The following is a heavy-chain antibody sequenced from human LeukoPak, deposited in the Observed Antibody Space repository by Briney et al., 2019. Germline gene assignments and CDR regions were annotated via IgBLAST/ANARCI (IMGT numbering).Heavy chain of an antibody. Sequence: SQTLSLTCTVSGGSISSGSYYWSWIRQPAGKGLEWIGRIYYSGSTYYNPSLKSRVTISVDTSKNQFSLKLSSVTAADTAVYYCARRHGTGTYYYDSSGYNYWGQGTLVTVSS. D-gene: IGHD3-22*01. CDR1: GGSISSGSYY. V-gene: IGHV4-61*02. CDR2: IYYSGST. J-gene: IGHJ4*02. CDR3: ARRHGTGTYYYDSSGYNY.